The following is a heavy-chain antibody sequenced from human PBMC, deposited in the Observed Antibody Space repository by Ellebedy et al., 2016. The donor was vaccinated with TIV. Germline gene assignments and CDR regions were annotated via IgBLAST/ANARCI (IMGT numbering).Heavy chain of an antibody. CDR1: GGSISSNNW. V-gene: IGHV4-4*02. D-gene: IGHD6-13*01. CDR2: IYHSGST. CDR3: ARGLSSSWYGVFFDY. J-gene: IGHJ4*02. Sequence: LETLSLTCAVSGGSISSNNWWGWVRQPPGKGLEWIGEIYHSGSTNYNPSLKSRVTISVDKSKNQFSLKLSSVTAADTAVYYCARGLSSSWYGVFFDYWGQGTLVTVSS.